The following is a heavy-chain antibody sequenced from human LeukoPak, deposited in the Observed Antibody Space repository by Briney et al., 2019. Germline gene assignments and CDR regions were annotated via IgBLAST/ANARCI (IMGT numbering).Heavy chain of an antibody. D-gene: IGHD6-13*01. Sequence: GGSLRLSCAASGFTFDDYAMHWVRQAPGKGLEWVSGISWNSGSIGYADSVKGRFTISRDNAKNSLYLQMNSLRAEDTALYYCAKDLIVAAAGRAWAFDIWGQGTMVTVSS. CDR1: GFTFDDYA. CDR3: AKDLIVAAAGRAWAFDI. CDR2: ISWNSGSI. J-gene: IGHJ3*02. V-gene: IGHV3-9*01.